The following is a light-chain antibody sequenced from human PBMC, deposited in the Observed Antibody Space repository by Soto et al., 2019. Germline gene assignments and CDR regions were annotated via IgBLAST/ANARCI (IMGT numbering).Light chain of an antibody. CDR1: QSLLHRDGKTF. J-gene: IGKJ3*01. V-gene: IGKV2D-29*01. CDR3: MQGTQPPPV. CDR2: GVF. Sequence: DIVLTQTPLSLSVTPGQPASISCKSSQSLLHRDGKTFLYWYLQKAGRPPQVLIYGVFNRVSGVPDRFSGSGSGTDFTLKISRVEADDVGIYYCMQGTQPPPVFGPGTKVDIK.